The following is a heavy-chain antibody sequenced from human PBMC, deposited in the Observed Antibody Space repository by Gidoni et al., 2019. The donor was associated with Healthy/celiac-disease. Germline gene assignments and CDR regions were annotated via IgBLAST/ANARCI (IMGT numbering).Heavy chain of an antibody. J-gene: IGHJ4*02. CDR2: ISSSGSTI. CDR3: ARDTGTVTTLFDY. CDR1: GSTFSHYY. Sequence: QVQLVESGGGFVNPGGSLRLSCPAPGSTFSHYYMTWFRQAPGKGLEWVSYISSSGSTIYYADTVKGRFTISRDNAKNSLYLQMNSLRDEDTAVYYCARDTGTVTTLFDYWGQGTLVTVSS. V-gene: IGHV3-11*01. D-gene: IGHD4-17*01.